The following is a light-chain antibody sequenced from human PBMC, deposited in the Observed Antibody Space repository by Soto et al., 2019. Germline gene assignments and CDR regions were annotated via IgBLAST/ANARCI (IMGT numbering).Light chain of an antibody. J-gene: IGKJ4*01. CDR1: QGISSY. V-gene: IGKV1-9*01. CDR2: AAS. Sequence: TQLTQSTSSLSASVGDRVTITCRASQGISSYLAWYQQKPGKAPKLLIYAASTLQSGVPSRFSGSGSGTDFTLTISSLQPEDFATYYCQQLNSYPLTFGGGTKVDIK. CDR3: QQLNSYPLT.